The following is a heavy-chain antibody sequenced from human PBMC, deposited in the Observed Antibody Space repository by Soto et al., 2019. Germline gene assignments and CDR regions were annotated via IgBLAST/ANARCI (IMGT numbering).Heavy chain of an antibody. V-gene: IGHV3-23*01. CDR2: ISGSGGST. CDR3: AKDRVTYYDFWSGYLVYCAMDV. D-gene: IGHD3-3*01. Sequence: PGGSLRLACAASGFTFSSYAMSWVRQAPGKGLEWVSAISGSGGSTYYADSVKGRFTISRDNSKNTLYLQMNSLRAEDTAVYYCAKDRVTYYDFWSGYLVYCAMDVWGQGITVTLFS. J-gene: IGHJ6*02. CDR1: GFTFSSYA.